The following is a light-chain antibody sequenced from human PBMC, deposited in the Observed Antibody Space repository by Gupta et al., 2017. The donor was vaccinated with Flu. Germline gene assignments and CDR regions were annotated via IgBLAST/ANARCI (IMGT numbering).Light chain of an antibody. Sequence: DNVLTQSPDTLSLSPGERATLSCRASQNVINKYLAWYQQKPGQAPRLLIYGAFRRATGIPDRFSGSGSGTNFTLTISGLEPEDFVVYFCHNDGCSPYIFGQGTKVEIK. CDR1: QNVINKY. V-gene: IGKV3-20*01. J-gene: IGKJ2*01. CDR2: GAF. CDR3: HNDGCSPYI.